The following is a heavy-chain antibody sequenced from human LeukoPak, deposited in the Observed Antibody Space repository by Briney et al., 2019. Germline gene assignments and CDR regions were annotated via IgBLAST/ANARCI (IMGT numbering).Heavy chain of an antibody. V-gene: IGHV3-23*01. CDR2: ITGSGDNT. D-gene: IGHD4-23*01. J-gene: IGHJ4*02. CDR3: ARGVTTVEN. CDR1: GFTFSIYA. Sequence: PGGSLRLSCAASGFTFSIYAMSWVRQAPGKGLEWVSAITGSGDNTWYVDSAKGRFTISRDNSENTLYLQMNSLRAEDTAVYYCARGVTTVENWGQGTLVTVSS.